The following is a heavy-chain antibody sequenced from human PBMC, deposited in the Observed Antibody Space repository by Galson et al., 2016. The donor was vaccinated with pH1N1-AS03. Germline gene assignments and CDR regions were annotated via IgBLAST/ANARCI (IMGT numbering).Heavy chain of an antibody. D-gene: IGHD1-26*01. CDR3: AKDRLTSLVVQVGFDH. V-gene: IGHV3-23*01. Sequence: SLRLSCAASGFTLSSFSISWVRQAPGKGLEWVSAVSGSGVKTYFADSVKGRFTISRDNSKNTLYLQMNSLRAEDTAIYYCAKDRLTSLVVQVGFDHWGQGTLVTVSS. CDR1: GFTLSSFS. CDR2: VSGSGVKT. J-gene: IGHJ4*02.